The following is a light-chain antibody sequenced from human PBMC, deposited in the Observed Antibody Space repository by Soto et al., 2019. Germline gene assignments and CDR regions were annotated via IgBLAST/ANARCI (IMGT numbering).Light chain of an antibody. CDR2: GAS. Sequence: IVLTQPPTTLSVSPGERATLSCRASQSVSSNLAWYQQKPGQAPRLLIYGASTRATGIPARFSGSGSGTEFTLTICCLQSEDFAVYYCQQYNNWPRTFGQGAMVDVK. V-gene: IGKV3-15*01. CDR1: QSVSSN. CDR3: QQYNNWPRT. J-gene: IGKJ1*01.